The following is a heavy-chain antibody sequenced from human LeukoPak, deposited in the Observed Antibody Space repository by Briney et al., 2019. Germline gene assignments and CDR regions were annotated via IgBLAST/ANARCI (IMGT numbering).Heavy chain of an antibody. CDR2: IKPKTDGETT. V-gene: IGHV3-15*07. D-gene: IGHD2-21*01. CDR1: GFTFRTYG. CDR3: ITPLPYSAQ. J-gene: IGHJ4*02. Sequence: GTSLRLSCAASGFTFRTYGMHWVRQAPGKGLEWVGRIKPKTDGETTEYAAPVKDRFSISRDDSKSMMYLQMNSLKTEDTAVYYCITPLPYSAQGGQGTLVTVSS.